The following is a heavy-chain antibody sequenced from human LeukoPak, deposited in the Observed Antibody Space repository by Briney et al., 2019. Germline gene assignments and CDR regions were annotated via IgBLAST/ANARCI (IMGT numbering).Heavy chain of an antibody. J-gene: IGHJ4*02. D-gene: IGHD6-19*01. V-gene: IGHV4-39*07. CDR1: GGSISSSSYY. CDR3: ARGGPNRSGWRIDY. Sequence: PSETLSLTCTVSGGSISSSSYYWGWIRQPPGRGLGWIGSIYYSGSTYYNPSLKSRVTISVDTSKNQFSLKLSSVTAADTAVYYCARGGPNRSGWRIDYWGQGTLVTVSS. CDR2: IYYSGST.